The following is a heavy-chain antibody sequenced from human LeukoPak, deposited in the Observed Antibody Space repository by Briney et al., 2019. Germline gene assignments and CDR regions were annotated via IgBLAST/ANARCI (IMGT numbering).Heavy chain of an antibody. CDR2: IWYDGSNK. J-gene: IGHJ5*02. CDR3: ARSLERDYHGSGSYYMNNWFDP. CDR1: GFSFSSFG. D-gene: IGHD3-10*01. V-gene: IGHV3-33*01. Sequence: PGRSLRLSCAAPGFSFSSFGMHWVRQAPGKGLEWVAVIWYDGSNKYYADSVKGRFTISRDDSKNTLYLQMSSLRAEDTAVYYCARSLERDYHGSGSYYMNNWFDPWGQGTLVTVSS.